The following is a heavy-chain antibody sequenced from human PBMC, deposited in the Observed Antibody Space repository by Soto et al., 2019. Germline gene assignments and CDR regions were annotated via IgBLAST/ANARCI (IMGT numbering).Heavy chain of an antibody. CDR1: GGAISSSDW. Sequence: QVQLQESGPGLVKPTGTLSLTCAVSGGAISSSDWWSWVRQPPGKGLEWIGEIFYSESTNYNPSLKSRATISLEKSQNQYSLKLNSVTAADTAIYYCARINYYGAGSFWFDPWGQGTLVTVSS. CDR3: ARINYYGAGSFWFDP. J-gene: IGHJ5*02. D-gene: IGHD3-10*01. V-gene: IGHV4-4*02. CDR2: IFYSEST.